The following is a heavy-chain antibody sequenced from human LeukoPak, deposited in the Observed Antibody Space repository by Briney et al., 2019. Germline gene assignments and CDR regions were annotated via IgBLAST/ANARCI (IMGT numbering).Heavy chain of an antibody. J-gene: IGHJ4*02. D-gene: IGHD3-22*01. V-gene: IGHV4-59*08. Sequence: SETLSLTCTVSGGSIRSYYWSWIRQPPGKGLEWIGYIYYSGSTNYNPSLKSRVTISVDTSKNQFSLKLSSVTAADTAVYYCAVRHYYDSSGYYANWGQGTLVTVSS. CDR1: GGSIRSYY. CDR3: AVRHYYDSSGYYAN. CDR2: IYYSGST.